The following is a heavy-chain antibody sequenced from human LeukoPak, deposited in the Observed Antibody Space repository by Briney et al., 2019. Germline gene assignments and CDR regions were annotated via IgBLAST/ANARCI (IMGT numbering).Heavy chain of an antibody. D-gene: IGHD1-26*01. CDR2: INPNSGGT. J-gene: IGHJ4*02. CDR3: ARGTVGANPPYL. Sequence: GASVTVSCTASGYTFTDYYMHWVRQAPGQGLEWMGWINPNSGGTFYAQKFQGRVTMTRDTSITTAYMELSRLRSDDTAVFYCARGTVGANPPYLWSQGTLLTVSS. CDR1: GYTFTDYY. V-gene: IGHV1-2*02.